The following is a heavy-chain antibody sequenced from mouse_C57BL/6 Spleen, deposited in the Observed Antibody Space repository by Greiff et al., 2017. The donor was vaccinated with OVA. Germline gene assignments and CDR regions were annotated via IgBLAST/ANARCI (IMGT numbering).Heavy chain of an antibody. CDR3: ARHFDSWFAY. V-gene: IGHV1-61*01. CDR1: GYTFTSYW. Sequence: QVQLQQPGAELVRPGSSVKLSCKASGYTFTSYWMDWVKQRPGQGLEWIGNIYPSDSETHYNQKFKDKATLTVDKSSSTAYMQLSSLTSEDSAVYYCARHFDSWFAYWGQGTLVTVSA. CDR2: IYPSDSET. D-gene: IGHD2-4*01. J-gene: IGHJ3*01.